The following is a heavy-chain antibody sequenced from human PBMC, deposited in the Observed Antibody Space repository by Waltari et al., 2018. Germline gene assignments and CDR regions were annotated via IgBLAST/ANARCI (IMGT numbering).Heavy chain of an antibody. J-gene: IGHJ4*02. D-gene: IGHD3-10*01. Sequence: QVQLQQWGAGLLKPSETLSLTCAVYGGSFSGYYWSWIRQPPGKGLEWIGEINHSGSTNYNPSLKSRVTISVDTSKNQFSLKLSSVTAADTAVYYCARHNPRRFVLDYWGQGTLVTVSS. CDR2: INHSGST. V-gene: IGHV4-34*01. CDR3: ARHNPRRFVLDY. CDR1: GGSFSGYY.